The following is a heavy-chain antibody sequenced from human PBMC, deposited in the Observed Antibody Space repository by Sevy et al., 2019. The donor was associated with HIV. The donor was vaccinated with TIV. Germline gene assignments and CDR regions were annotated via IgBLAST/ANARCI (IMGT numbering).Heavy chain of an antibody. CDR2: IYTSWST. V-gene: IGHV4-31*03. D-gene: IGHD6-19*01. J-gene: IGHJ4*02. CDR3: ARLGYSNGYYFDF. Sequence: SETLSLTCTVSGGSISSGGYYWSWIRQHPGKGLEWIGYIYTSWSTYYNPSLKSRITMSVDTSKNQFSLKLRSVTAADTAMYNCARLGYSNGYYFDFWGQGTLVTVSS. CDR1: GGSISSGGYY.